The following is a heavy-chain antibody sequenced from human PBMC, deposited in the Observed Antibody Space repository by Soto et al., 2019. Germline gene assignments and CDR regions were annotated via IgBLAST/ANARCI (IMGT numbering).Heavy chain of an antibody. D-gene: IGHD3-9*01. CDR1: GGSIDAFY. V-gene: IGHV4-59*13. CDR3: VRGWDDLLTGVWLSFDY. J-gene: IGHJ4*02. CDR2: ISWSGST. Sequence: QVHLQESGPKLVKPSETLSLTCTVSGGSIDAFYWNWIRQAPDKGLEWIGYISWSGSTEYSPSLRSRVTMSVDTSTNQFSLRLKSVTAADTAVYYCVRGWDDLLTGVWLSFDYWGRGTPVTVPS.